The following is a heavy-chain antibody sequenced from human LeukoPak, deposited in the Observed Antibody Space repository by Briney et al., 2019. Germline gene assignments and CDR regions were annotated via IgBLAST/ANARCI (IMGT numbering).Heavy chain of an antibody. V-gene: IGHV7-4-1*02. J-gene: IGHJ4*02. CDR3: ARSRRGDYYDSSGYYSLYYFDY. Sequence: ASVKVSCKASGYTFTSYAMNWVRQAPGQGLEWLGWINTNTGNPTYAQGFTGRFVFSLDTSVSTAYLQISSLKAEGTAVYYCARSRRGDYYDSSGYYSLYYFDYWGQGTLVTVSS. CDR2: INTNTGNP. D-gene: IGHD3-22*01. CDR1: GYTFTSYA.